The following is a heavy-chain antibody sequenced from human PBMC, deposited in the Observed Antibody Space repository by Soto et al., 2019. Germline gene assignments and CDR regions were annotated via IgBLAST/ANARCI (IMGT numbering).Heavy chain of an antibody. CDR1: GYTFTGSN. V-gene: IGHV1-2*04. J-gene: IGHJ6*02. D-gene: IGHD2-21*02. CDR2: ITTNSGGI. Sequence: ASVKVSCKASGYTFTGSNLHLVRQPPGQGLRWMGLITTNSGGINYTQNITGWGTKTSDTSISTAYMELSRLRSDDTAVYFYARATAGEYCGGDCPSPMGVWGQGTTVTVSS. CDR3: ARATAGEYCGGDCPSPMGV.